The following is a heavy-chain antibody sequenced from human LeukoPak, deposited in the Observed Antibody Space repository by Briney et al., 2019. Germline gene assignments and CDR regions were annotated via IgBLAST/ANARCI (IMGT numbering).Heavy chain of an antibody. CDR2: IYYSGST. J-gene: IGHJ4*02. CDR3: ARADY. V-gene: IGHV4-30-4*01. CDR1: GGSISSYY. Sequence: ASETLSLTCTVSGGSISSYYWSWIRQPPGKGLEWIGYIYYSGSTYYNPSLKSRVTISIDTSKNQFSLKLSSVTAADTAVYYCARADYWGQGTLVTVSS.